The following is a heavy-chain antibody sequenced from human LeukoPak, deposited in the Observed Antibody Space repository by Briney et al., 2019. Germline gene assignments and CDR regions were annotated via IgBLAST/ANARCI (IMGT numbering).Heavy chain of an antibody. CDR1: GGSISSYY. D-gene: IGHD2-2*01. V-gene: IGHV4-59*08. J-gene: IGHJ4*02. CDR2: IYYSGST. CDR3: ARHCGHCSSYYFDY. Sequence: SETLSLTCTVSGGSISSYYWSWIRQPPGKGLEWIGYIYYSGSTNDNPSLKSRVTISVDTSKNQFSLKLSSVTAADTAVYYCARHCGHCSSYYFDYWGQGTLVTVSS.